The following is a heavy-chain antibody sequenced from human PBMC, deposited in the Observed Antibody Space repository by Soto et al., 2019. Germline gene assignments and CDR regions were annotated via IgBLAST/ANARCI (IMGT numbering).Heavy chain of an antibody. CDR3: ARHDGFNTFAPLSQ. CDR2: ISYSDTT. CDR1: GTSISDSF. Sequence: QVQLHESGPGLVKPSETLSLTCTVSGTSISDSFWSWIRQPPGKGLEWIGHISYSDTTNYNPSLTTRVSLSVDMSKSQLSLELRSLTGEDSAVYYCARHDGFNTFAPLSQWGRGTLVTVAS. D-gene: IGHD3-3*01. J-gene: IGHJ2*01. V-gene: IGHV4-59*08.